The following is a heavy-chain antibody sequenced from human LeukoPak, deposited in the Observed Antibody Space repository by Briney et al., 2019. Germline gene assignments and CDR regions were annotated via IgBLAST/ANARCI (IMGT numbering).Heavy chain of an antibody. CDR1: GFTFSSYG. J-gene: IGHJ6*02. D-gene: IGHD3-22*01. CDR2: IWYDGSNK. CDR3: AKSGYYYDSSGYYGHGMDV. V-gene: IGHV3-30*02. Sequence: GGSLRLSCAASGFTFSSYGMHWVRQAPGKGLEWVAVIWYDGSNKYYADSVKGRFTISRDNSKNTLYLQMNSLRAEDTAVYYCAKSGYYYDSSGYYGHGMDVWGQGTTVTVSS.